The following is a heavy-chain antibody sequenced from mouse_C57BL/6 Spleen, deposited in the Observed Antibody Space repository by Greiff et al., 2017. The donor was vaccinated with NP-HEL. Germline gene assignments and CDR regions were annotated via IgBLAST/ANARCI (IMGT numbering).Heavy chain of an antibody. J-gene: IGHJ2*01. CDR3: ARGGTYDPLYYFDY. D-gene: IGHD2-3*01. Sequence: QVQLKESGPELVKPGASVKISCKASGYAFSSSRMNWVKQRPGKGLEWIGRIYPGDGDTNYNGKFKGKATLTADKSSSTAYMQLSSLTSEDSAVYFCARGGTYDPLYYFDYWGQGTTLTVSS. CDR1: GYAFSSSR. V-gene: IGHV1-82*01. CDR2: IYPGDGDT.